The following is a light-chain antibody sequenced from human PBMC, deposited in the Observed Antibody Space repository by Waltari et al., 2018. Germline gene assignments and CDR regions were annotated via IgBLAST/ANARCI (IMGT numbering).Light chain of an antibody. V-gene: IGKV1-39*01. CDR2: AAS. Sequence: DIQMTQSTTSLSASVGDRLTITCRASQSISSYLNWYQQKPVKAPKLLIYAASSLESGVPSRFSCSGSGTDFTLTISSLQPEDFATYYCQQTYSTPFTFGPGTKVDIK. CDR1: QSISSY. CDR3: QQTYSTPFT. J-gene: IGKJ3*01.